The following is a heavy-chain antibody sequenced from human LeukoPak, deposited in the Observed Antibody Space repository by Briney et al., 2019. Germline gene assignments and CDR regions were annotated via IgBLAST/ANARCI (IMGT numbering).Heavy chain of an antibody. CDR1: GGSFSRYY. Sequence: SETLSLTCAVYGGSFSRYYWSWIRRPPGKGLEWIGEINHVGTTNYNPSLKSRLTISVDTSKNQFSLKLNSVTAADTAVYYCARGRTEGGDFDYWGQGTLVTVSS. J-gene: IGHJ4*02. D-gene: IGHD6-25*01. CDR2: INHVGTT. CDR3: ARGRTEGGDFDY. V-gene: IGHV4-34*01.